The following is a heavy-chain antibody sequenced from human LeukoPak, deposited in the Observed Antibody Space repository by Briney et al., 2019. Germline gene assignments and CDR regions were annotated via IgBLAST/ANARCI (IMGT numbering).Heavy chain of an antibody. V-gene: IGHV3-11*01. D-gene: IGHD7-27*01. Sequence: GGSLRLSCAASGFTFRDYYMSWIRQVPGKGLEWISYVSSSGGIIYYADSVRGRFTVSRDNAKNSLYLQMNSLRAEDTAVYYCARALLTGEESDYSGQGTLVSVSS. J-gene: IGHJ4*02. CDR3: ARALLTGEESDY. CDR1: GFTFRDYY. CDR2: VSSSGGII.